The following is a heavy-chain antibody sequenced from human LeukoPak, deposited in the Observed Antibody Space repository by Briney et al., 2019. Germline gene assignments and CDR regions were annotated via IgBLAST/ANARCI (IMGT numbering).Heavy chain of an antibody. D-gene: IGHD3-22*01. J-gene: IGHJ4*02. CDR1: GGTFSSYA. CDR3: ARAPDSSGYYLWYFDY. CDR2: IIPIFGTA. V-gene: IGHV1-69*05. Sequence: SVKVSCKASGGTFSSYAISWVRQTPGQGLEWMGRIIPIFGTANYAQKFQGRVTITTDESTSTAYMELSSLRSEDTAVYYCARAPDSSGYYLWYFDYWGQGTLVTVSS.